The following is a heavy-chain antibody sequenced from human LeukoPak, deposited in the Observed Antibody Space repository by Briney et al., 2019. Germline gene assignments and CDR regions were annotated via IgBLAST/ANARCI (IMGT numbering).Heavy chain of an antibody. CDR2: ISSNGGIT. D-gene: IGHD3-3*01. Sequence: GGSLRLSCAASGFTFSNYAMHWVRQAPGKGLEYVSTISSNGGITYYANSVKDRFTISRDNSKNTLYLQMGSLRVEDMGVYYCARDRSGSYLRGFDLWGPGTQVTVSS. CDR1: GFTFSNYA. V-gene: IGHV3-64*01. J-gene: IGHJ4*02. CDR3: ARDRSGSYLRGFDL.